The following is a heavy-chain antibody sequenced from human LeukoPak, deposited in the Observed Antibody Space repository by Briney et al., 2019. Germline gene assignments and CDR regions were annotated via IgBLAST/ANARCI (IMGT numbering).Heavy chain of an antibody. CDR1: GFTFSSYA. J-gene: IGHJ4*02. D-gene: IGHD2-2*01. V-gene: IGHV3-23*01. Sequence: SGGSLRLSCAASGFTFSSYAMSWVRQAPGKGLGWVSAISGSGGSTYYADSVKGRFTISRDNSKNTLYLQMDSLRAEDTAVYYCGKRVTSCYVHWGEGTLVTVSS. CDR3: GKRVTSCYVH. CDR2: ISGSGGST.